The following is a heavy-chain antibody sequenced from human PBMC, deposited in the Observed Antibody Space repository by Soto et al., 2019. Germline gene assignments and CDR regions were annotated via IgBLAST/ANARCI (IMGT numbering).Heavy chain of an antibody. D-gene: IGHD3-22*01. CDR2: ISSSSSYI. J-gene: IGHJ4*02. V-gene: IGHV3-21*01. CDR3: ARDSYYYGSSGHDY. CDR1: GFTFSSYS. Sequence: EVQLVESGGGLVKPGGSLRLSCAASGFTFSSYSMNWVRQAPGKGLEWVSSISSSSSYIYYADSVKGRFTISRDNAKNPLYLQMNSLRAEDTAVYYCARDSYYYGSSGHDYWGQGTLVTVSS.